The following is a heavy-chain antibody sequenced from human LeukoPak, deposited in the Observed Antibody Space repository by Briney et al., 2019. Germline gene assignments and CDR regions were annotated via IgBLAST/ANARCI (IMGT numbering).Heavy chain of an antibody. Sequence: PSETLSLTCNVSGYSISSGYFWGWIRQPPGKGLEWTGSAYHSGSTYYNPSLESRVTISVDTSKNQFSLKLSSVTAADTAVYYCAREGAAAGTLPYWGQGTLVTVSS. D-gene: IGHD6-13*01. CDR2: AYHSGST. J-gene: IGHJ4*02. V-gene: IGHV4-38-2*02. CDR1: GYSISSGYF. CDR3: AREGAAAGTLPY.